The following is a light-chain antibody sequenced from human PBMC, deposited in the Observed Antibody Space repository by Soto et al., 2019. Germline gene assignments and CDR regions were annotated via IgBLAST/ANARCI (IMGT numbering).Light chain of an antibody. CDR3: SSYTSSSIVYV. J-gene: IGLJ1*01. V-gene: IGLV2-14*03. CDR1: GTDVEAYDY. Sequence: SALTQPASASGSPGQSTTISCPGTGTDVEAYDYVSWYQQHPGKAPKLVIYDVNNRPSGVSSRFSGSKSGNTASLTISGLQAEDEADYYCSSYTSSSIVYVFGTGTKVTVL. CDR2: DVN.